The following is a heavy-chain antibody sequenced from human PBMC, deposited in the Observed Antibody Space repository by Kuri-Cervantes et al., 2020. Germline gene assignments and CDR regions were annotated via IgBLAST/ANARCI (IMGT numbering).Heavy chain of an antibody. V-gene: IGHV3-48*01. CDR2: ISSSSSSI. J-gene: IGHJ3*02. CDR3: ARGVYGGFDI. Sequence: GGSLRLSCAASGFTFSVYSMNWVRQAPGKGLEWVSYISSSSSSIYYADSVKGRFTISRDNAKNSLYLQMNSLRAEDTAVYYCARGVYGGFDIWGQGTRVTVSS. D-gene: IGHD5/OR15-5a*01. CDR1: GFTFSVYS.